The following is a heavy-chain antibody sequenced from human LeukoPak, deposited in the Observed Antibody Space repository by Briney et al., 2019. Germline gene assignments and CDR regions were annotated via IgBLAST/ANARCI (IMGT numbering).Heavy chain of an antibody. CDR2: MNPNSGNT. CDR1: GYTFTSYD. V-gene: IGHV1-8*01. CDR3: ARGEWYCSSTSCPYYYYGIDV. D-gene: IGHD2-2*01. J-gene: IGHJ6*02. Sequence: GASVKVSCKASGYTFTSYDINWVRQATGQGLEWMGWMNPNSGNTGYAQKFQGRVTMTRNTSISTAYMELSSLRSEDTAVYYCARGEWYCSSTSCPYYYYGIDVWGQGTTVTVSS.